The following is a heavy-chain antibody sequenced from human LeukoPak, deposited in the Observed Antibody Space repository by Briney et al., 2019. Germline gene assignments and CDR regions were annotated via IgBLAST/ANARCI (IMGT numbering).Heavy chain of an antibody. D-gene: IGHD3-3*01. Sequence: GGSLRLSCAASGFTFSSYSMNWVRQAPGKGLEWVAVIWYGGSNKYYADSVKGRFTISRDNSKNTLYLQMNSLRAEDTAVYYCASRPAGSGYGLSGFDPWGQGTLVTVSS. CDR2: IWYGGSNK. V-gene: IGHV3-33*08. CDR3: ASRPAGSGYGLSGFDP. CDR1: GFTFSSYS. J-gene: IGHJ5*02.